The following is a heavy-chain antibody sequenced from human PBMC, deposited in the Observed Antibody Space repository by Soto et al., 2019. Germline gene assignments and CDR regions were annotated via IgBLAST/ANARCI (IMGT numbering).Heavy chain of an antibody. CDR1: GYSFTSYW. CDR2: IYPGDSDT. Sequence: GESRKNSRKGSGYSFTSYWIGWVRQMLWKGLEWMGIIYPGDSDTRCSPSFKGQVTISADKSIRTAYLQWSSLKASDTAMYYCARGYGSSNSSFVGGANYGMDVWGQGTTVNVSS. J-gene: IGHJ6*02. CDR3: ARGYGSSNSSFVGGANYGMDV. D-gene: IGHD2-2*01. V-gene: IGHV5-51*01.